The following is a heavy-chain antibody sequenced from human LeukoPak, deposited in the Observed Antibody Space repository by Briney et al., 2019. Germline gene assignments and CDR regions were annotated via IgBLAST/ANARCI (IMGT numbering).Heavy chain of an antibody. Sequence: GGSLRLSCAASGFTFDDYGMSWVRQAPGKGLEWVSVIYSGGSTYFADSVKGRFTISRDNSKNTLYLQMNSLRAEDTAVYYCARIRGWPPYYFDYWGQGTLVTVSS. CDR2: IYSGGST. J-gene: IGHJ4*02. D-gene: IGHD6-19*01. V-gene: IGHV3-53*01. CDR3: ARIRGWPPYYFDY. CDR1: GFTFDDYG.